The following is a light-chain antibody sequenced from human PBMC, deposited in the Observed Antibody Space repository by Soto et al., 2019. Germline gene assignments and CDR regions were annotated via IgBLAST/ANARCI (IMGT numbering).Light chain of an antibody. CDR2: DAS. Sequence: DIQMTQSPSTLSASVGDRVTITCRASQSISSWLAWYQQKPGKAPKLLIYDASSLESGVPSRFSGSGSGTEFNLTISSLQPDDFATDYCQQYNSYSGTFGQGTKVEIK. CDR1: QSISSW. V-gene: IGKV1-5*01. J-gene: IGKJ1*01. CDR3: QQYNSYSGT.